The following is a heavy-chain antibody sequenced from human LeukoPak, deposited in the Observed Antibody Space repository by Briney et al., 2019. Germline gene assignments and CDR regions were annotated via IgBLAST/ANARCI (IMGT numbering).Heavy chain of an antibody. CDR1: GGTFSSYA. CDR3: ARSPPGRYYMDV. Sequence: SVKVSCKASGGTFSSYAISWVRQAPGQGLGWMGGIIPIFGTANYAQKFQGRVTITTDESTSTAYMELSSLRSEDTAVYYCARSPPGRYYMDVWGKGTTVTVSS. CDR2: IIPIFGTA. J-gene: IGHJ6*03. D-gene: IGHD1-26*01. V-gene: IGHV1-69*05.